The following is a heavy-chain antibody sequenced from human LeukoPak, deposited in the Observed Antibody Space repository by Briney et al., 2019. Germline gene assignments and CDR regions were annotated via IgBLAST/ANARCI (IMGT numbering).Heavy chain of an antibody. CDR1: GGSFSGYY. J-gene: IGHJ3*02. CDR3: SRHDAYAHMDAFDI. V-gene: IGHV4-59*10. D-gene: IGHD2-2*01. Sequence: AETLSLTCAVYGGSFSGYYWSWIRQLAGKGLEWIGRIYTSGSTNYNPSLKSRVTMSVDTSKNQFSLKLSSVTAADTAVYYCSRHDAYAHMDAFDIWGQGTMVTVSS. CDR2: IYTSGST.